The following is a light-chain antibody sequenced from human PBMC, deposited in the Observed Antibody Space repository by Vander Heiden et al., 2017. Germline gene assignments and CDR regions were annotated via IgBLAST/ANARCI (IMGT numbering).Light chain of an antibody. CDR3: QVWDSSSDHEV. CDR1: NIGSKS. V-gene: IGLV3-21*02. J-gene: IGLJ2*01. Sequence: SHVLSLPPPGSQSPGQTARITWGGNNIGSKSVHWYQQKPGQAPVLVVYDDSDRPSGIPERFSGSNSGNTATLTISRVEAGDEADYYCQVWDSSSDHEVFGRGTKLTVL. CDR2: DDS.